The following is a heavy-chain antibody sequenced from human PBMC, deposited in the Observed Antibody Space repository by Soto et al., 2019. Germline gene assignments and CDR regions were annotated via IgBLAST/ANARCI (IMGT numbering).Heavy chain of an antibody. Sequence: QVHLVKSGEEVKKPGASVKVSCKASGYGFTSFDVNWVRQAPGQGLEWMGWMNTNNGNTGYAENFQGRVAMTRDTAISTAYLELRSLRSEDTAVYYCARGGAYYYDSSGYYYGPYFDYWGQGTLVTVSS. J-gene: IGHJ4*02. V-gene: IGHV1-8*01. CDR3: ARGGAYYYDSSGYYYGPYFDY. CDR2: MNTNNGNT. D-gene: IGHD3-22*01. CDR1: GYGFTSFD.